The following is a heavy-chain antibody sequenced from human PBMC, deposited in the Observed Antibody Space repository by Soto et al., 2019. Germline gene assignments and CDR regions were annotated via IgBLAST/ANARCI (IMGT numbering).Heavy chain of an antibody. D-gene: IGHD6-13*01. CDR3: ASRHSSPYFDY. Sequence: PSETLSLTCTVSGGSISSGGYYWNWIRQHPGKGLEWIGSIYYIGSTYYNPSLKSRVTISLDTSKNQFSLKLNSVTAADTAVYYCASRHSSPYFDYSGQATLVTVSS. J-gene: IGHJ4*02. CDR2: IYYIGST. CDR1: GGSISSGGYY. V-gene: IGHV4-30-4*08.